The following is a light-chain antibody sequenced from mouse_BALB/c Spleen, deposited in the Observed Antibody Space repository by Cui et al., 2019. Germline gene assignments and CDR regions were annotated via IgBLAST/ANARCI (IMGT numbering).Light chain of an antibody. V-gene: IGKV6-14*01. J-gene: IGKJ5*01. CDR1: QKVRTA. Sequence: DIVMTQSQKFMSTSVGDRVSITCKTSQKVRTAVAWYQQKPEQSPKALFYLASHQHAGVPGRFAGSGSGTDFTLTISKVQAEVLADYCCLQHWNSRTFGAGTKLELK. CDR3: LQHWNSRT. CDR2: LAS.